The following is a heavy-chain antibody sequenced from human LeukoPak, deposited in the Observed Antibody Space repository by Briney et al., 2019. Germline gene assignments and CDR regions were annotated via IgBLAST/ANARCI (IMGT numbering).Heavy chain of an antibody. CDR3: ARDWITMVRGVINWFDP. D-gene: IGHD3-10*01. Sequence: ASVKVSCKASGYTFTSYAMHWVRQAPGQRLEWMGWINAGNGNTKYSQKFQSRVTITRDTSASTAYMELSSLRSEDTAVYYCARDWITMVRGVINWFDPWGQGTLVTVSS. J-gene: IGHJ5*02. V-gene: IGHV1-3*01. CDR1: GYTFTSYA. CDR2: INAGNGNT.